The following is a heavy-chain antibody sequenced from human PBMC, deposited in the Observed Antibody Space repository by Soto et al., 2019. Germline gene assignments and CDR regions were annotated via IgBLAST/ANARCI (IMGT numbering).Heavy chain of an antibody. CDR3: ARDLDTAMVGYYYYGMDV. CDR2: IWYDGSNK. D-gene: IGHD5-18*01. CDR1: GFTFSSYG. V-gene: IGHV3-33*01. J-gene: IGHJ6*02. Sequence: QVQLVESGGGVVQPGRSLRLSCAASGFTFSSYGMHCVRQAPGKGLQWVAVIWYDGSNKYYADSVKGRFTISRDNSKNTLYLQMNSLRAEVTAAYYCARDLDTAMVGYYYYGMDVWGQGTTVTVSS.